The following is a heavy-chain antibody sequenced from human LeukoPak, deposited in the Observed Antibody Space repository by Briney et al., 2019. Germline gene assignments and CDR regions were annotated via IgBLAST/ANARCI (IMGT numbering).Heavy chain of an antibody. J-gene: IGHJ6*03. CDR2: IIPIFGTA. CDR1: GGTFSSYA. D-gene: IGHD3-10*01. CDR3: ARGMVRGDYYYMDV. Sequence: SVKVSCKASGGTFSSYAISWVRQAPGQGREWMGGIIPIFGTANYAQKFQGRVTITTDESTSTAYMELSRLRSEDAAVYYCARGMVRGDYYYMDVWGKGTTVTVSS. V-gene: IGHV1-69*05.